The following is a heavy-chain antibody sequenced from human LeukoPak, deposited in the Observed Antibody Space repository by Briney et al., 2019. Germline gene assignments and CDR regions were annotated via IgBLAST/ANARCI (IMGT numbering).Heavy chain of an antibody. CDR1: GFTFSSYG. V-gene: IGHV3-30*18. Sequence: GGSLRLSCAASGFTFSSYGMHWVRQAPGKGLEWVAVISYDGSNKYYADSVKGRFTISRDNSKNTLYLQMNSLRAEDTAVYYCAKTTVVTGYWYFDLWGRGTLVTVSS. D-gene: IGHD4-23*01. CDR3: AKTTVVTGYWYFDL. CDR2: ISYDGSNK. J-gene: IGHJ2*01.